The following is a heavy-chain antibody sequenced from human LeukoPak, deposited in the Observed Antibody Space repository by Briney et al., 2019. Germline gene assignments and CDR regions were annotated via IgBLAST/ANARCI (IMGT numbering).Heavy chain of an antibody. V-gene: IGHV4-59*01. CDR3: ARTGISNWFDP. Sequence: SETLSLTCTVSGGSISSYYWSWIRQPPGKGLEWIGYIYYSGSTNYNTSLKSRVTISVDTSKNQFSLKLSSVTAADTAVYYCARTGISNWFDPWGQGTLVTVSS. J-gene: IGHJ5*02. CDR1: GGSISSYY. D-gene: IGHD6-13*01. CDR2: IYYSGST.